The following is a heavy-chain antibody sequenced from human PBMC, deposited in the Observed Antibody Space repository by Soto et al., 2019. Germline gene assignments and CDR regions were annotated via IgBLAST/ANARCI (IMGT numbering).Heavy chain of an antibody. D-gene: IGHD3-22*01. CDR3: ARDQYDYDSSGYYYGFFWLY. J-gene: IGHJ4*02. V-gene: IGHV1-69*13. CDR2: IIPIFGTA. Sequence: ASVKVSCKASGGTFSSYAISWVRQAPGQGLEWMGGIIPIFGTANYAQKFQGRVTITADESTSTAYMELSSLRSEDTAVYYCARDQYDYDSSGYYYGFFWLYWGQGTLVTVSS. CDR1: GGTFSSYA.